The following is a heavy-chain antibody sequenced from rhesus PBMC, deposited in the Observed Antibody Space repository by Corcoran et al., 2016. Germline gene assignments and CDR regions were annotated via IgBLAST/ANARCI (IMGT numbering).Heavy chain of an antibody. Sequence: QVQLQESGPGVVKPSETLSLTCAVSGGSIRDSYRWSWIRQTPGQGLEWIGYIYGSGSSTNYNPSLKSRVTLSVDTSKNQLSLKLSSVTAADTAVYYCASDYYDSGYFDYWGQGVWVTVSS. CDR1: GGSIRDSY. V-gene: IGHV4S11*01. CDR2: IYGSGSST. D-gene: IGHD3-28*01. J-gene: IGHJ4*01. CDR3: ASDYYDSGYFDY.